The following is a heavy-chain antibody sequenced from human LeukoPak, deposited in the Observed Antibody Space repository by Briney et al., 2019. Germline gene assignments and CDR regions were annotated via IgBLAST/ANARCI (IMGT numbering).Heavy chain of an antibody. J-gene: IGHJ4*02. D-gene: IGHD6-19*01. CDR2: IYYSGST. CDR1: GGSISSYY. V-gene: IGHV4-59*08. CDR3: ARWAYSTDWYQYFDK. Sequence: NPSETPSLTCTVSGGSISSYYWTWIRQPPGAGLEWIGYIYYSGSTNYNPSLKSRVTISVDTSKNQFSLKLSSVTAADTAVYYCARWAYSTDWYQYFDKWGQGTLVTVSS.